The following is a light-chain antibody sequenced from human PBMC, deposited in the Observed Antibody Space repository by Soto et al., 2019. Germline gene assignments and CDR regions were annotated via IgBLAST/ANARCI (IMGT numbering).Light chain of an antibody. J-gene: IGLJ2*01. Sequence: QSVLTQPPSVSGAPGQRVTISCTGSSSNIGARYDVPWYQQLPGTAPKLLIYGNSNRPSGVPDRFSGSKSGTSASLAITGLQAEDEADYYCQSYDSSLSGSVFGGGTKVTVL. CDR3: QSYDSSLSGSV. CDR1: SSNIGARYD. CDR2: GNS. V-gene: IGLV1-40*01.